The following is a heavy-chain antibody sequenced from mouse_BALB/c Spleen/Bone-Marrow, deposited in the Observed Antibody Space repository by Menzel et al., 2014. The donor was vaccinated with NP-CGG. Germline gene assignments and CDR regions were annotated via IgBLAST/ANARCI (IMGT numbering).Heavy chain of an antibody. D-gene: IGHD2-10*02. CDR2: IWAGGST. CDR1: GFSLXSYG. CDR3: ARDRYGNYFYYAMDY. V-gene: IGHV2-9*02. J-gene: IGHJ4*01. Sequence: VKLMESGPGLVAPSQSLSITCTVSGFSLXSYGVHWVRQPPGKGLEWLGVIWAGGSTNYNSALMSRLSISKDNSKSQVFLKMNSLQTDDTAMYYCARDRYGNYFYYAMDYWGQGTSVTVSS.